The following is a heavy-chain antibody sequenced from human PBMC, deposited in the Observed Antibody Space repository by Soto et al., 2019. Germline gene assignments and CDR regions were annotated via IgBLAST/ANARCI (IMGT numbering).Heavy chain of an antibody. Sequence: SVKVSCKASGYTFTGYYMHWVRQAPGQGLERMGWINPNSGGTNYAQKLQGRVTMTRDTSIITAYVKRSGHSSADTAVYDCAGELAAAPTNWFDPWRQGSLVT. CDR1: GYTFTGYY. V-gene: IGHV1-2*02. CDR2: INPNSGGT. D-gene: IGHD3-3*02. CDR3: AGELAAAPTNWFDP. J-gene: IGHJ5*02.